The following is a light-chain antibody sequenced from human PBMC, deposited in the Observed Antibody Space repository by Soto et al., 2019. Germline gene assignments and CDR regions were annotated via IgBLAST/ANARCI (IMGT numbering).Light chain of an antibody. V-gene: IGKV2-28*01. CDR1: QSLLHSNGYNY. Sequence: DIVMTQSPLSPPVTPGEPASISCRSSQSLLHSNGYNYLDWYLQKPGQSPQLLIYLGSNRASGVPDRFSGSGSGTDCTLKISRVEAEDVGVYYCMQALQTPRTFGQGTKLEIK. J-gene: IGKJ2*01. CDR2: LGS. CDR3: MQALQTPRT.